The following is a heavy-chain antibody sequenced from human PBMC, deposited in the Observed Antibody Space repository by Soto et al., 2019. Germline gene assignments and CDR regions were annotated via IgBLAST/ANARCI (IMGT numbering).Heavy chain of an antibody. CDR2: IYYSGST. CDR3: AREGYDFWSGHQYGMDV. Sequence: SETLSLTCTVSGGSISSYYWSWIRQPPGKGLEWIGYIYYSGSTNYNPSLKSRVTISVDTSKNQFSLKLSSVTAADTAVYYCAREGYDFWSGHQYGMDVWGQGTTVTVSS. V-gene: IGHV4-59*01. D-gene: IGHD3-3*01. J-gene: IGHJ6*02. CDR1: GGSISSYY.